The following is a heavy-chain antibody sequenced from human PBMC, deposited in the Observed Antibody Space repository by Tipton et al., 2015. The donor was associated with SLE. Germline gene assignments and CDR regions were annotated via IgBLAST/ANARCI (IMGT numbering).Heavy chain of an antibody. V-gene: IGHV3-30*14. CDR3: VKDLSLRQGGY. D-gene: IGHD1-26*01. Sequence: SLRLSCAASGFTFSSYAMHWVRQAPGKGLEWVAVISYDGSNKYYADSVKGRFIISRDNSKNTLYLQMSSLRAEDTAVYYCVKDLSLRQGGYWGQGSLVTVSS. J-gene: IGHJ1*01. CDR1: GFTFSSYA. CDR2: ISYDGSNK.